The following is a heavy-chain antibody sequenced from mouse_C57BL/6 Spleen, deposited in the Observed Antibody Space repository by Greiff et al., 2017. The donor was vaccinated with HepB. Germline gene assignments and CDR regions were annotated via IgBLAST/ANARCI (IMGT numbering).Heavy chain of an antibody. CDR1: GYAFSSSW. D-gene: IGHD1-2*01. CDR2: IYPGDGDT. Sequence: QVQLQQSGPELVKPGASVKISCKASGYAFSSSWMNWVKQRPGKGLEWIGRIYPGDGDTNYNGKFKGKATLTADKSSSTAYMQLSSLTSEDSAVYFCARLSTAFDYWGQGTTRTVSS. J-gene: IGHJ2*01. V-gene: IGHV1-82*01. CDR3: ARLSTAFDY.